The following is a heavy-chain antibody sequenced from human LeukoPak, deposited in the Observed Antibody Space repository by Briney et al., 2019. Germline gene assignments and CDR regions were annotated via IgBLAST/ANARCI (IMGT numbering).Heavy chain of an antibody. Sequence: ASVKVSCKASGYTFTGYYMHWVRQAPGQGLEWMGWINPITGGTNYAQKFQGRVTMTRDTSISTVHMEVSRLSPDDTAVYYCARDLQGIAVAGTGYWGQGTLVTVSS. J-gene: IGHJ4*02. CDR3: ARDLQGIAVAGTGY. D-gene: IGHD6-19*01. CDR1: GYTFTGYY. CDR2: INPITGGT. V-gene: IGHV1-2*02.